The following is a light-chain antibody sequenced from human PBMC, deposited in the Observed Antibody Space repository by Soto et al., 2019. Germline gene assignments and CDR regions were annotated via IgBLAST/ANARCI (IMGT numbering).Light chain of an antibody. J-gene: IGKJ1*01. CDR2: KAS. V-gene: IGKV1-5*03. CDR3: QQYKSYVWT. Sequence: DIQMTQSPSTLSGSVGDRVAITCRASQSISSSLAWYQQKPGKAPKLLISKASSLESGVPSRFSGSGSGTEFTLTISSLQPDDFATYYCQQYKSYVWTFGQGTKVAIK. CDR1: QSISSS.